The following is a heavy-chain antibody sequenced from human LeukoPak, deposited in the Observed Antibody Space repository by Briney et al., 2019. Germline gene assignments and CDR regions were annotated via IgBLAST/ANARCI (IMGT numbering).Heavy chain of an antibody. V-gene: IGHV4-39*01. Sequence: SETLSLTCIVSGGSISTSAYYWGWIRQPPGEGLQWIGTIYYSGNTYYNSSLKSRVTISVDTSTSQFSLRLSSVTAADTAVYYCARQPALTRSHFDYRGQGTLVTVSS. CDR2: IYYSGNT. J-gene: IGHJ4*02. CDR3: ARQPALTRSHFDY. CDR1: GGSISTSAYY.